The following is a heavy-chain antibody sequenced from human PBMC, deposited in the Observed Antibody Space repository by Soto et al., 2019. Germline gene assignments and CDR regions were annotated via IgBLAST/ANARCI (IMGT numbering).Heavy chain of an antibody. D-gene: IGHD2-15*01. Sequence: ASVKVSCKASGYTFTSYYMHWVRQAPGQGLEWMGIINPSGGGTSYARKFQGRVTMTSDTSTSTVYMELSSLRSEDTAVYYCAISRCCGGSCYQTYFWGQGSLVPGSS. J-gene: IGHJ4*02. CDR1: GYTFTSYY. CDR2: INPSGGGT. V-gene: IGHV1-46*03. CDR3: AISRCCGGSCYQTYF.